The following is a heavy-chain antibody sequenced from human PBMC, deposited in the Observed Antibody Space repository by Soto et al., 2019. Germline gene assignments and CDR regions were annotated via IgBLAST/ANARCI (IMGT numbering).Heavy chain of an antibody. D-gene: IGHD6-19*01. J-gene: IGHJ4*02. V-gene: IGHV4-39*01. Sequence: KTSETLSLTCTVSGASVSTTSHFWGWIRQPPGKGLEWIVSVYNSATKFYNPSLESRVTLSVDAAKNQFSLKLTSVSAADTAVYYCASRIAVPTPSGYCQYWGPGSLVTVSS. CDR1: GASVSTTSHF. CDR2: VYNSATK. CDR3: ASRIAVPTPSGYCQY.